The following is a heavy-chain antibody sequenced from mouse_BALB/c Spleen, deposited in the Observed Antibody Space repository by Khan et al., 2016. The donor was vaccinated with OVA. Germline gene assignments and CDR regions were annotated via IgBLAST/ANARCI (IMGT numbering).Heavy chain of an antibody. V-gene: IGHV1S137*01. CDR3: ARGGDYQFAY. J-gene: IGHJ3*01. CDR1: GYTFTDYA. D-gene: IGHD2-4*01. Sequence: QVQLKQSGPEVVRPGVSVKISCKGSGYTFTDYAMPWVKQSHAKSLEWIGVISTYNGNTNYNQKFTGKATMTVDTSSSIAYMVLARLTSEESAIYYCARGGDYQFAYWGQGTLVTVSA. CDR2: ISTYNGNT.